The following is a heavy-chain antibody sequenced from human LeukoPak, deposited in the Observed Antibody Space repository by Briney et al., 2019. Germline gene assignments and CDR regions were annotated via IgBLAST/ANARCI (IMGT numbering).Heavy chain of an antibody. J-gene: IGHJ6*02. V-gene: IGHV4-34*01. CDR2: INHRGST. CDR3: ARGRPAEPYLPVAAASLSGVDRVDV. Sequence: PSETLSLTCAVYGGSFSGYYWSWIRQPPGKGLEWIGEINHRGSTNYNPSLKSRVTTSVDTSKNQFSLKLSSVTAADTAVYYCARGRPAEPYLPVAAASLSGVDRVDVWGQGTTVTVSS. CDR1: GGSFSGYY. D-gene: IGHD6-13*01.